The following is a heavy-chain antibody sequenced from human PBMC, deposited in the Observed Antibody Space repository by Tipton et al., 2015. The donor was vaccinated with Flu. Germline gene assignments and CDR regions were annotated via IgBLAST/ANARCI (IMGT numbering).Heavy chain of an antibody. CDR2: IYTSGST. Sequence: TLSLTCAVSGYSISSDYYWSWIRQPAGKGLEWIGRIYTSGSTNYNPSLKSRVTISVDTSKNQFSLKLSSVTAADTAVYYCARDSGSYPDLYYFDYWGQGTLVTVSS. CDR1: GYSISSDYY. J-gene: IGHJ4*02. D-gene: IGHD1-26*01. V-gene: IGHV4-61*02. CDR3: ARDSGSYPDLYYFDY.